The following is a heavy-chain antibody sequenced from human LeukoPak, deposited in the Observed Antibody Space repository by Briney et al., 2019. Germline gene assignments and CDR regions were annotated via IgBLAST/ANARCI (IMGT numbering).Heavy chain of an antibody. CDR3: ASSPVENYYFDY. CDR1: GYTFTSYG. CDR2: ISAYNGNT. Sequence: GASVTVSCKASGYTFTSYGISWVRQAPGQGLEWVGWISAYNGNTNYAQKLQGRVTMTTDTSTSTAYMELRSLRSDDTAVYYCASSPVENYYFDYWGQGTLVTVSS. V-gene: IGHV1-18*01. J-gene: IGHJ4*02. D-gene: IGHD2/OR15-2a*01.